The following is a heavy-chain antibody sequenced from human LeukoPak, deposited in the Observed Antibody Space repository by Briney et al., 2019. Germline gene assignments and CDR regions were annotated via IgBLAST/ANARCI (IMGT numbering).Heavy chain of an antibody. J-gene: IGHJ4*02. CDR2: IYYSGST. V-gene: IGHV4-31*03. CDR1: GGSISSGGYY. Sequence: SQTLSLTCTVSGGSISSGGYYWSWIRQHPGKGLEWIGYIYYSGSTYYNPSLKSRVTISVDTSKNQFSLKLSSVTAADTAVYYCAGVFPGSGSYYNTFDYWGQGTLVTVSS. D-gene: IGHD3-10*01. CDR3: AGVFPGSGSYYNTFDY.